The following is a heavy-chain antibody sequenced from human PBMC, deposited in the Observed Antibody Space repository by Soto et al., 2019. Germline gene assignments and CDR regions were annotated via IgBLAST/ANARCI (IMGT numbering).Heavy chain of an antibody. D-gene: IGHD6-13*01. CDR3: ASWGGKYSSSQSDYYSYGMDF. Sequence: QVQLVQSGAEVKKPGASVKVSCKASGYTFTSYYMHWVRQAPGQGLEWMGIINPSGGSTSYAQKVQGRVTMPRDTSTSTVYMELSSLRSEDTAVYYCASWGGKYSSSQSDYYSYGMDFWGQGPTVTVSS. CDR1: GYTFTSYY. J-gene: IGHJ6*02. CDR2: INPSGGST. V-gene: IGHV1-46*01.